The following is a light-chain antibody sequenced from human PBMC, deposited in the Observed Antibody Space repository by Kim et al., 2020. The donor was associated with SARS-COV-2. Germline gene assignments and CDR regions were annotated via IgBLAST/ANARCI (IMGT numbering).Light chain of an antibody. Sequence: EMVLTQSPGTLSLSPGERATLSCRASQSVSNSYLAWYQQKPGQAPRLLIYGASSRAIGIPDRFSGSESGTDFTLTIARLEPEDFAVYYCQQYASGVTFGGGTKVGYQT. CDR1: QSVSNSY. CDR2: GAS. J-gene: IGKJ4*01. CDR3: QQYASGVT. V-gene: IGKV3-20*01.